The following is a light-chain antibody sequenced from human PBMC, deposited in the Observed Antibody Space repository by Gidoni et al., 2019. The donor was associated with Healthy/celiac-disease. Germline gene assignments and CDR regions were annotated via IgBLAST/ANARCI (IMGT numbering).Light chain of an antibody. CDR2: EVS. J-gene: IGLJ1*01. CDR1: SSDVGGYNY. CDR3: SSYAGSNNYV. V-gene: IGLV2-8*01. Sequence: QSALTQPPSASGSPGPPVTISFTGPSSDVGGYNYVSWYQPHPGKAPKLMIYEVSKRPSGVPDRFSGSKSGNTASLTVSGLQAEDEADYYCSSYAGSNNYVFGTGTKVTVL.